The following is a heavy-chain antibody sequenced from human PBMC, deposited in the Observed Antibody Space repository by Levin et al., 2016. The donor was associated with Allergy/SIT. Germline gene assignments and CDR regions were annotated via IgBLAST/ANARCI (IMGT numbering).Heavy chain of an antibody. V-gene: IGHV4-59*13. D-gene: IGHD3-16*01. CDR2: IYYSGST. Sequence: PGKGLEWIGYIYYSGSTNYNPSLKSRVTISVDTSKNQFSLKLSSVTAADTAVYYCARALGNYYYYYGMDVWGQGTTVTVSS. CDR3: ARALGNYYYYYGMDV. J-gene: IGHJ6*02.